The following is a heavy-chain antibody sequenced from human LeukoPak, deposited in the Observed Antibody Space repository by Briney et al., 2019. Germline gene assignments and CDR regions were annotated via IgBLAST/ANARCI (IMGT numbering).Heavy chain of an antibody. CDR1: GGTFSSYA. CDR2: IIPIFGTA. J-gene: IGHJ4*02. D-gene: IGHD3-10*01. Sequence: SVKVSCKASGGTFSSYAISWVRQAPGQGLEWMGGIIPIFGTANYAQKFQGRVTITADESTSTAYMELSRLRSDDTAVYYCAREDMVRGVIIMGIDYWGQGTLATVSS. V-gene: IGHV1-69*13. CDR3: AREDMVRGVIIMGIDY.